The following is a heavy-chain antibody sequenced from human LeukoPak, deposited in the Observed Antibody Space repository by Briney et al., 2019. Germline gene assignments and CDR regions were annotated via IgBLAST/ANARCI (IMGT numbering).Heavy chain of an antibody. CDR2: IYYSGST. CDR1: GGSISSYY. Sequence: PSETLSLTCTVSGGSISSYYWSWIRQPPGKGLEWIGYIYYSGSTNYNPSLKSRVTISVDTSKNQFSLKLSSVTAADTAVYYCARSPGYYYDSSGYFSYWGQGTLVTVSS. D-gene: IGHD3-22*01. V-gene: IGHV4-59*01. J-gene: IGHJ4*02. CDR3: ARSPGYYYDSSGYFSY.